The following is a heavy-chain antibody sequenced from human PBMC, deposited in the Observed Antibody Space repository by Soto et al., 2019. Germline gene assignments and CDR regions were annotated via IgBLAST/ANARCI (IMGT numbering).Heavy chain of an antibody. CDR2: IRSKTDGGTT. CDR3: TTTRSGTNVLDN. J-gene: IGHJ3*02. CDR1: GITFSNAW. Sequence: EVQLVESGGGLVEPGGSLRLSCAASGITFSNAWMNWVRKAPGKGLEYIGRIRSKTDGGTTEYAAPVEGRFTVSRDDSKNTLYLQMSGLKTEDTAVYYCTTTRSGTNVLDNWGQGTLVSVSS. D-gene: IGHD2-8*01. V-gene: IGHV3-15*01.